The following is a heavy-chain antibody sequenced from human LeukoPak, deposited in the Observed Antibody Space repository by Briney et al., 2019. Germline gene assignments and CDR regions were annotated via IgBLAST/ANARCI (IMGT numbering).Heavy chain of an antibody. V-gene: IGHV5-51*01. D-gene: IGHD4-17*01. CDR2: IYPVDSDT. CDR3: TRARYYGDTYYFDY. Sequence: GKSLQISCKGSGYSFTNYWIAWVRQMPGKGLEWMGIIYPVDSDTRYSPSFQGQVTISADKSISTAYLQWSSLKASDTAMYYCTRARYYGDTYYFDYWGQGTLVTVSS. J-gene: IGHJ4*02. CDR1: GYSFTNYW.